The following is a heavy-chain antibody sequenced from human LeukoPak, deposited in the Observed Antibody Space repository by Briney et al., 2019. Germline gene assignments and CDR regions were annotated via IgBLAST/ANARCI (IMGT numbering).Heavy chain of an antibody. CDR1: GFTFDDYA. V-gene: IGHV3-9*01. Sequence: PGRSLRLSCAASGFTFDDYAMHWVRQAPGKGLEWVSGISWNSGSIGYADSVKGRFTISRDNAKNSLYLQMNSQRAEDTALYYCAKASYGALPYGMDVWGQGTTVTVSS. CDR3: AKASYGALPYGMDV. CDR2: ISWNSGSI. J-gene: IGHJ6*02. D-gene: IGHD4-17*01.